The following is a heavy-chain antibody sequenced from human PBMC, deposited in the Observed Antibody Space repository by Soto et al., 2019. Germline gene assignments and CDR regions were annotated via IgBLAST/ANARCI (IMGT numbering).Heavy chain of an antibody. CDR1: GDSISDYY. CDR2: IYFSGIT. CDR3: ARTPSAWYGNWFDP. D-gene: IGHD6-19*01. V-gene: IGHV4-59*01. J-gene: IGHJ5*02. Sequence: PSETLSLTCTVSGDSISDYYWSWIRQSPGKGLEWIGYIYFSGITNYSPSLKSRVTLSVDTSKNQFSLKVNSVTAADTAVYYCARTPSAWYGNWFDPWGQGTLVTVSS.